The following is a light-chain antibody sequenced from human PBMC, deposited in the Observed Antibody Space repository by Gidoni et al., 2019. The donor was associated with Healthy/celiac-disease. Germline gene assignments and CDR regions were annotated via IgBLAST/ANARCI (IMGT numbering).Light chain of an antibody. Sequence: EIVLTRSPGTLSLSPGERATLSCRASQSVSSSYLAWYQQKPGQAPRPLLYGASSRGTGIPDRFSGSSSGTDFTLTIRRLEPSDFAVYYCQQYGSSPLMCSFGQGTKLEIK. J-gene: IGKJ2*04. CDR1: QSVSSSY. V-gene: IGKV3-20*01. CDR2: GAS. CDR3: QQYGSSPLMCS.